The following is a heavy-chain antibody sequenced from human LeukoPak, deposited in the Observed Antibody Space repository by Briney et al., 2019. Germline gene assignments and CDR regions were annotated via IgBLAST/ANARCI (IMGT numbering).Heavy chain of an antibody. CDR3: AGHSGTYLGGFDY. CDR1: GGSISGSY. D-gene: IGHD1-26*01. Sequence: SETLSLTCTVSGGSISGSYWSWIRQPPGKGLDLIGYIYYSGTTNYNPSLRSRVTISVDTSKNQFSLKLSSVTAADTAVYYCAGHSGTYLGGFDYWGQGTLVTVSS. J-gene: IGHJ4*02. CDR2: IYYSGTT. V-gene: IGHV4-59*01.